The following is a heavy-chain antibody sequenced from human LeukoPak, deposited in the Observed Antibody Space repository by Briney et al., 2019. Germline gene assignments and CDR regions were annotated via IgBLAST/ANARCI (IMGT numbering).Heavy chain of an antibody. V-gene: IGHV4-59*08. Sequence: GSLRLSCVVSGFTFSSYWMSWVRQAPGKGLEWIGYIYYSGSTNYNPSLKSRVTISVDTSKNQFSLKLSSVTAADTAVYYCTAMVKSYFDYWGQGTLVTVSS. CDR1: GFTFSSYW. CDR2: IYYSGST. CDR3: TAMVKSYFDY. J-gene: IGHJ4*02. D-gene: IGHD5-18*01.